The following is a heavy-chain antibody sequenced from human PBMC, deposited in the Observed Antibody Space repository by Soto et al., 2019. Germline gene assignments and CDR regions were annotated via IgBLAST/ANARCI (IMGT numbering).Heavy chain of an antibody. D-gene: IGHD3-10*01. V-gene: IGHV3-74*01. CDR3: ARDLRTTYYYGSASTYYYYGMDV. Sequence: GGSLRLSCAASGFTFSSYWMHWVRQAPGKGLVWVSRINSDGSSTSYADSVKGRFTISRDNAKNTLYLQMNSLRAEDTAVYYCARDLRTTYYYGSASTYYYYGMDVWGQGTTVTVSS. J-gene: IGHJ6*02. CDR2: INSDGSST. CDR1: GFTFSSYW.